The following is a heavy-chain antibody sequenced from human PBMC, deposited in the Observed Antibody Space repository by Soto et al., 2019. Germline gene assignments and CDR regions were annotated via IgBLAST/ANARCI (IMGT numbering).Heavy chain of an antibody. CDR2: ISGSGGST. V-gene: IGHV3-23*01. CDR1: GFTFSSYA. J-gene: IGHJ4*02. Sequence: GGSLRLSCAASGFTFSSYAMRWVRQAPGEGLEWVSAISGSGGSTYYADSVKGRFTISRDNSKNTLYLQMNSLRAEDTAVYYCAKDLAFTNSGFDYWGQGTLVTVSS. D-gene: IGHD3-10*01. CDR3: AKDLAFTNSGFDY.